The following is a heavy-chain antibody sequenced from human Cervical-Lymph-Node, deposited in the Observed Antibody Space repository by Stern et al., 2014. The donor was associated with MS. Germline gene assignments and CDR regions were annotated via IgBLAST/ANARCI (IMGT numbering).Heavy chain of an antibody. V-gene: IGHV3-13*01. CDR1: GFPLSSYD. CDR3: ARFSGDCTHGVCFPKYHWYFDF. J-gene: IGHJ2*01. Sequence: EVQLVESGGAFVQPGGSLRLSCAASGFPLSSYDMHWVRQAPGTGLEWVSSTGTSCDSYYAGAVKGRFTISRENAKTFLYLQMNNLRAGDTAVYYCARFSGDCTHGVCFPKYHWYFDFWGRGTLVTVSS. D-gene: IGHD2-8*01. CDR2: TGTSCDS.